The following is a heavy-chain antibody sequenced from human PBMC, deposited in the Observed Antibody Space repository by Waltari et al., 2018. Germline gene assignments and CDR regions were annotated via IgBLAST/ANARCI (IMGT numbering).Heavy chain of an antibody. V-gene: IGHV1-69*01. CDR1: GGTFSSYA. J-gene: IGHJ6*02. CDR3: ARDGAPSPYPPHYYYYGMDV. D-gene: IGHD3-16*01. CDR2: IIPIFGTA. Sequence: QVQLVQSGAEVKKPGSSVKVSCKASGGTFSSYAISWVRQAPGQGLEWMGGIIPIFGTANDAQKFQGRFTITADESTSTAYMELSSLRSEDTAVYYCARDGAPSPYPPHYYYYGMDVWGQGTTVTVSS.